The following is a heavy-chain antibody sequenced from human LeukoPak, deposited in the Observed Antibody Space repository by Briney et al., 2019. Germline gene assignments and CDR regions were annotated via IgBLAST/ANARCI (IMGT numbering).Heavy chain of an antibody. Sequence: AXGFTFSSYAMSWVRQAPGKGLEWVSAISGIGGSTYYADSVKGRFTISRDNSKNTLYLQMNSLRAEDTAVYYCAKTNRNYFDYWGQGTLVTVSS. D-gene: IGHD3-16*01. CDR2: ISGIGGST. CDR1: GFTFSSYA. J-gene: IGHJ4*02. CDR3: AKTNRNYFDY. V-gene: IGHV3-23*01.